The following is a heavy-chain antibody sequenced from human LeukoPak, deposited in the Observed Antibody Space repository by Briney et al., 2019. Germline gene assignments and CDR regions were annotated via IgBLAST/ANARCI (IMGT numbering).Heavy chain of an antibody. CDR1: GGSISSSNYH. V-gene: IGHV4-39*01. CDR2: IYYSGST. Sequence: SETLSLTCTVSGGSISSSNYHWNWIRQPPEKGLEWMGSIYYSGSTYYNPSLKSRVTISVDTSKNQFSLKLSSVTAADTAVYYCASFGSGTYYNLDYWGQGTLVTVSS. J-gene: IGHJ4*02. CDR3: ASFGSGTYYNLDY. D-gene: IGHD3-10*01.